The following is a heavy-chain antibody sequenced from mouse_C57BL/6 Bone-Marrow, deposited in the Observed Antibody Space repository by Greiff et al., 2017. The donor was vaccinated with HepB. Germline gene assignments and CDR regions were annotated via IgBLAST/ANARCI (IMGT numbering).Heavy chain of an antibody. CDR3: ARWEGNYSMDY. CDR2: IDPSDSYT. CDR1: GYTFTSYW. V-gene: IGHV1-69*01. Sequence: QVQLKQPGAELVMPGASVKLSCKASGYTFTSYWMHWVKQRPGQGLEWIGEIDPSDSYTNYNQKFKGKSTLTVDKSSSTAYMQLSSLTSEDSAVYYCARWEGNYSMDYWGQGTSVTVSS. D-gene: IGHD2-1*01. J-gene: IGHJ4*01.